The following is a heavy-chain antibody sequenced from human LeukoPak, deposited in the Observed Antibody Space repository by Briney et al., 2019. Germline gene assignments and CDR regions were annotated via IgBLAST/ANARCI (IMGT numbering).Heavy chain of an antibody. CDR2: IYYSGST. D-gene: IGHD1-26*01. CDR1: GGSISSSSYY. V-gene: IGHV4-39*01. CDR3: AREWEQGGKDAFDI. J-gene: IGHJ3*02. Sequence: PSETLSLTCTVSGGSISSSSYYWGWIRQPPGKGLEWIGSIYYSGSTYYNPSLKSRVTISVDTSKNQFSLKLSSVTAADTAVYYCAREWEQGGKDAFDIWGQGTMVTVSS.